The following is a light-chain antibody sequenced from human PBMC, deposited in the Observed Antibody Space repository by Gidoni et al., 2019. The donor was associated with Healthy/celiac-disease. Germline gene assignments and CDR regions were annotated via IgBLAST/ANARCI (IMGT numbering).Light chain of an antibody. V-gene: IGLV3-21*04. CDR3: QVWDSSSDHRV. CDR1: NIGSKS. J-gene: IGLJ3*02. Sequence: SYVLTQPPSVSVAPGKTARITCGGHNIGSKSVHWYQQKPGQAPVLVIYYDSDRPSGIPERFSGSNYGNTATLTISRGEAGDEADYYCQVWDSSSDHRVFGGGTKLTVL. CDR2: YDS.